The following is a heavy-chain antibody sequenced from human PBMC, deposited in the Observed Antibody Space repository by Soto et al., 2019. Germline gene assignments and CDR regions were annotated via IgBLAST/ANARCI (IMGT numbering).Heavy chain of an antibody. D-gene: IGHD3-22*01. V-gene: IGHV1-2*02. Sequence: ASVKFSCKASGYTFTDYYMHWVRQAPGQGLEWMGWVNPESGGTYYAQNYQGRVTMTRDTSITTAYMELSRLRSDDTAVYFCSRKKFDYDTSAYYVFEYWGQGTPVTVSS. CDR1: GYTFTDYY. J-gene: IGHJ4*02. CDR2: VNPESGGT. CDR3: SRKKFDYDTSAYYVFEY.